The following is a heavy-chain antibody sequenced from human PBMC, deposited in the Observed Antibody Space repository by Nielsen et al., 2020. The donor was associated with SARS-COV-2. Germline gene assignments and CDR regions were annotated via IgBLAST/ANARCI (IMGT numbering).Heavy chain of an antibody. CDR3: ARGRRFLNVRRAYGMDV. D-gene: IGHD3-3*01. Sequence: GESLKISCKASGYTFTSYDINWVRQATGQGLEWMGWMNPNSGNTGYAQKFQGRVTMTRNTSISTAYMELSSLRSEDTAVYYCARGRRFLNVRRAYGMDVWGQGTTVTVSS. CDR1: GYTFTSYD. CDR2: MNPNSGNT. V-gene: IGHV1-8*01. J-gene: IGHJ6*02.